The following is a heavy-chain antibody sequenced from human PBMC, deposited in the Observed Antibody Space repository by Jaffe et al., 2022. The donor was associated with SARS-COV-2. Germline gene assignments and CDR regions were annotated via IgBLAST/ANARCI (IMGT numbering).Heavy chain of an antibody. D-gene: IGHD2-21*02. V-gene: IGHV3-33*01. CDR3: ARLGGGDYSYYYYYGMDV. Sequence: QVQLVESGGGVVQPGRSLRLSCAASGFTFSSYGMHWVRQAPGKGLEWVAVIWYDGSNKYYADSVKGRFTISRDNSKNTLYLQMNSLRAEDTAVYYCARLGGGDYSYYYYYGMDVWGQGTTVTVSS. CDR2: IWYDGSNK. J-gene: IGHJ6*02. CDR1: GFTFSSYG.